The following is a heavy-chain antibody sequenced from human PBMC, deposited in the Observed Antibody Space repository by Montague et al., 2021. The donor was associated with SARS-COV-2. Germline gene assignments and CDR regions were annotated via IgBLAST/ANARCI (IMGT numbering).Heavy chain of an antibody. CDR2: INWNGGDT. Sequence: SLRLSCGASGFTFTDYTLNWFRQVPGKGLEWVSGINWNGGDTGYADSVKGRFTISRDNAKNSLYLQMNSLRDEDTAFYYCARVKVGATIDYWGQGTLVTVSS. V-gene: IGHV3-20*04. J-gene: IGHJ4*02. CDR1: GFTFTDYT. CDR3: ARVKVGATIDY. D-gene: IGHD1-26*01.